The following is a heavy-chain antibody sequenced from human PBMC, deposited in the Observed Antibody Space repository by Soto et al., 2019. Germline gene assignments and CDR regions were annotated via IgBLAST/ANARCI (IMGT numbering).Heavy chain of an antibody. CDR3: ARHSDCSGGSCYSEYFAVGNWFDP. CDR1: GGSISIGRYY. V-gene: IGHV4-39*01. D-gene: IGHD2-15*01. Sequence: SETLSLTCTVSGGSISIGRYYWGWIRQPPGKGLEWIGTIYYSGSTYSNPSLKSRVTIFVDTSKNQFSLGLSSVTAADTAVYYCARHSDCSGGSCYSEYFAVGNWFDPWGQGTLVTVSS. J-gene: IGHJ5*02. CDR2: IYYSGST.